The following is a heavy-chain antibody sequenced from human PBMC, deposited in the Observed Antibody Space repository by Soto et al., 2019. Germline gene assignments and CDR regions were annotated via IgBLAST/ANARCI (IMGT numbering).Heavy chain of an antibody. D-gene: IGHD4-17*01. CDR1: GGSISSYY. Sequence: SETLSLTCTVSGGSISSYYWSWIRQPPGKGLEWIGYTHYSGSTNYNPSLKSRVTISVDTSKNQFSLKLSSVTAADTAVYYCARRETLHGDSDYWGPGSMVTVSS. J-gene: IGHJ4*02. CDR2: THYSGST. V-gene: IGHV4-59*08. CDR3: ARRETLHGDSDY.